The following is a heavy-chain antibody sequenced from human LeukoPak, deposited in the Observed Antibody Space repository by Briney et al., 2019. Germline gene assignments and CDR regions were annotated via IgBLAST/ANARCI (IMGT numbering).Heavy chain of an antibody. V-gene: IGHV3-74*01. J-gene: IGHJ4*02. D-gene: IGHD3-16*01. Sequence: GGSLRLSCAVSGWSFSNYWRHWVRQAPGKGLVWVARTNLHGTAVDYAGSVKGRFTISRDNAKNTLFLQMNSLRAEDTAVYYCASAYTYVRLGDHWGQGTLVTVSS. CDR2: TNLHGTAV. CDR1: GWSFSNYW. CDR3: ASAYTYVRLGDH.